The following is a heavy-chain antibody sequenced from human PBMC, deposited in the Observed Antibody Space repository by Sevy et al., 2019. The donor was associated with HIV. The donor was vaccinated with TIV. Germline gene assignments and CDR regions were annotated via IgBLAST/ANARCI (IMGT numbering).Heavy chain of an antibody. D-gene: IGHD3-22*01. CDR1: GYTFTSYD. J-gene: IGHJ4*02. V-gene: IGHV1-8*01. Sequence: ASVKVSCKASGYTFTSYDINWVRQSTGQGLEWMGWMNPNSGNTGYAQKFQGRVTMTRNTSISTAYMELSSLRSEDTAVYYCAIYYYDSSGYYPQFDYWGQGTLVTVSS. CDR3: AIYYYDSSGYYPQFDY. CDR2: MNPNSGNT.